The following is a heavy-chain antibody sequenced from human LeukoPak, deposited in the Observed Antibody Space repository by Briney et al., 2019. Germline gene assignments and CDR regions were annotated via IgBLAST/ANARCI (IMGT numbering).Heavy chain of an antibody. Sequence: SGPTLVKPTQTLTLTCTFSGFSLSTNGVGVGWTRQPPGKALEWLALIYWDDNKRYSPSLKRRLTITKDTSKNQVVLTMTNMDPVDTATYHWSQTTGGRFDYWGQGSLVTVSS. CDR2: IYWDDNK. CDR3: SQTTGGRFDY. J-gene: IGHJ4*02. CDR1: GFSLSTNGVG. D-gene: IGHD1-14*01. V-gene: IGHV2-5*02.